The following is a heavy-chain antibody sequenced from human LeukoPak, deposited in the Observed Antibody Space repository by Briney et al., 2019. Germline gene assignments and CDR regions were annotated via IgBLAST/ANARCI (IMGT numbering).Heavy chain of an antibody. CDR2: INHSGRN. J-gene: IGHJ6*02. D-gene: IGHD6-19*01. V-gene: IGHV4-31*03. CDR3: ARGLKRIAVAPLDV. Sequence: SQTLSLTCTVSGGSISSGGYYCTWIRQHPGKGLDWIGEINHSGRNNSKPPLKSRVTISVDTSKNQFSLKLSSVTVADTAVYYCARGLKRIAVAPLDVWGQGTTVTVSS. CDR1: GGSISSGGYY.